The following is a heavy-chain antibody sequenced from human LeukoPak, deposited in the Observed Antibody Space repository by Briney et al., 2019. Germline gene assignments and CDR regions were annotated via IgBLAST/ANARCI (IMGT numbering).Heavy chain of an antibody. CDR3: GRGQLSRMAWFDP. D-gene: IGHD1-1*01. CDR2: ISSSGSSI. CDR1: GFTFSDYY. V-gene: IGHV3-11*01. J-gene: IGHJ5*02. Sequence: GGSLRLSCAASGFTFSDYYMSWIRQAPGRGLEWVSYISSSGSSIYYADSVKGRFTISRDNAKNSVYLQMNSLRAEDTAVYYCGRGQLSRMAWFDPWGQGTLVTVSS.